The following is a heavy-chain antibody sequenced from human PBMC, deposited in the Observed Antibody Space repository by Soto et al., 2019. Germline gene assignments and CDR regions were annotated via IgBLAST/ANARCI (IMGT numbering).Heavy chain of an antibody. V-gene: IGHV3-11*01. CDR2: ISHRSLTI. CDR1: GFTFSDHY. Sequence: GGSLRLSCAASGFTFSDHYMAWFRQTPERGLEWLAYISHRSLTIYHARSVKDRFTITRDDATDSIYLQMNNLRVEDTAVYFCARGGGSSPFDSWGQGTVVTVSS. J-gene: IGHJ4*02. D-gene: IGHD2-15*01. CDR3: ARGGGSSPFDS.